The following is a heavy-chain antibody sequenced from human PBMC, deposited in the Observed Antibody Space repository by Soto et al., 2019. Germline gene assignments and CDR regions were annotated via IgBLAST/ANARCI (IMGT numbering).Heavy chain of an antibody. J-gene: IGHJ4*02. CDR3: ARPRGYCSSTSCYYYFDY. CDR2: IIPIFGTA. D-gene: IGHD2-2*01. Sequence: SVKVSCKASGGTFSSYAISWVRQAPGQGLEWMGGIIPIFGTANYAQKFQGRVTITADESTSTAYMELSSLRSEDTAVYYCARPRGYCSSTSCYYYFDYWGQGTLVTVSS. CDR1: GGTFSSYA. V-gene: IGHV1-69*13.